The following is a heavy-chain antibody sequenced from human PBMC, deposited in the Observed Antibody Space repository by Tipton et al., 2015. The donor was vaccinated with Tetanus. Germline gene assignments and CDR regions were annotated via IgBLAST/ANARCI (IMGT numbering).Heavy chain of an antibody. CDR1: GGSISGSSYY. V-gene: IGHV4-39*07. CDR2: IYYSGST. J-gene: IGHJ3*02. Sequence: TLSLTCSVSGGSISGSSYYWSWIRQPPGKALEWIGSIYYSGSTFYHPSLQSRVTISVDTSKNQFSLRLSSVTAADTAVYYCAREGAPRAFDIWGQGTMVTVSS. CDR3: AREGAPRAFDI.